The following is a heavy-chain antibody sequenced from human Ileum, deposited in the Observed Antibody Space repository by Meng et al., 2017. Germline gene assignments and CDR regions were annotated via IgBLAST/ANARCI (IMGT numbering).Heavy chain of an antibody. CDR2: ISAYNDNT. V-gene: IGHV1-18*01. D-gene: IGHD3-10*01. CDR3: ARDLVVRGGENNWLDP. CDR1: GYTFTSYG. J-gene: IGHJ5*02. Sequence: ASVKVSCKASGYTFTSYGVSWVRQAPGQGLEWMGWISAYNDNTNYAQMLQGRVTMTTDTSTNTNYMKLRSLRTDDTAVYYCARDLVVRGGENNWLDPWGEGTLVTVSS.